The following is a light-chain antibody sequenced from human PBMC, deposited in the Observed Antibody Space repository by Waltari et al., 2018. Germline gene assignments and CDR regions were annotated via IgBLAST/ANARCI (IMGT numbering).Light chain of an antibody. CDR3: QQSYSTPIT. CDR1: QGISTY. Sequence: DIQMTQSPSSLSVSVGATVTISSRASQGISTYLNWYQQKPGKAPNLLIYAASSVQSGVPSRFSGSGSGTDFTLIISSLQPDDFASYYCQQSYSTPITFGQGTRLEIK. J-gene: IGKJ5*01. V-gene: IGKV1-39*01. CDR2: AAS.